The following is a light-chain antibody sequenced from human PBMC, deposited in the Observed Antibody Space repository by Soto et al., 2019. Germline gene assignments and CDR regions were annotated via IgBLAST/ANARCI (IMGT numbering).Light chain of an antibody. J-gene: IGLJ1*01. CDR2: DDS. CDR3: QVWNRSIF. Sequence: ELTQPPSVSVAPGQTARIACGGDSIGSKSVHWYQLKPGQAPVLVVYDDSDRPSGIPERFYGSNSGNTATLTISRVEAGDDADYYCQVWNRSIFFGTGSKVTVL. V-gene: IGLV3-21*02. CDR1: SIGSKS.